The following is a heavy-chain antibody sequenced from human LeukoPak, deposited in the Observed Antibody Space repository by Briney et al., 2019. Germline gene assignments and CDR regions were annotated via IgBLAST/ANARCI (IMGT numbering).Heavy chain of an antibody. CDR1: GFTFSNAW. D-gene: IGHD2-15*01. Sequence: GGSLRLSCAASGFTFSNAWMSWVRQAPGMGLEWVGRIKSRTDGGTTDYAAPVKRRFTISRDDSKNTLYLQMNSLKTEDTAVYYCTTGGVVVVVAATLADYWGQGTLVTVSS. V-gene: IGHV3-15*01. CDR3: TTGGVVVVVAATLADY. J-gene: IGHJ4*02. CDR2: IKSRTDGGTT.